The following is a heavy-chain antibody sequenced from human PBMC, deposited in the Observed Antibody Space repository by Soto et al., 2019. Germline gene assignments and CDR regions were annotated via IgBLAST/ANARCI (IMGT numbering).Heavy chain of an antibody. CDR2: ISGDNGNT. CDR1: AYTFTNYA. Sequence: QVQLVQSGAEVKKHGASVRVSWQTSAYTFTNYAVSWVRQAPGQGLEWMGWISGDNGNTIYAQKFQGRVTMTTATSTRKAYMELRSLRSDDTAVYYCATGLLGYCSGGSCYSDSWGQGTLVTVSS. CDR3: ATGLLGYCSGGSCYSDS. V-gene: IGHV1-18*01. D-gene: IGHD2-15*01. J-gene: IGHJ4*02.